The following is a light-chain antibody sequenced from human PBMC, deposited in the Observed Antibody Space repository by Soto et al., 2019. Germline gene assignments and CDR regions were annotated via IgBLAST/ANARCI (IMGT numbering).Light chain of an antibody. CDR2: KAS. Sequence: DIQMTQSPSTLSASVGDRVTITCRASQSISSWLAWYQLKPGKAPKLLIYKASTLESGVPSRFSGSGSGTEFTLTISSLRPDDFATYYCHQYKGCSWTFGQGTKVDIK. CDR1: QSISSW. CDR3: HQYKGCSWT. V-gene: IGKV1-5*03. J-gene: IGKJ1*01.